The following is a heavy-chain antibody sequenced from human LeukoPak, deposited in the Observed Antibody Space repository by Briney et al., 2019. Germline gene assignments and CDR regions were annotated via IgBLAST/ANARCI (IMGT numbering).Heavy chain of an antibody. CDR1: GFTFSSYS. CDR3: ARSCGGDCYPDY. Sequence: PGGSLRLSCAASGFTFSSYSMNWVRQAPGKGREWVSSISSSSSYIYYADSVKGRFTISRDNAKNSLYLQMNSLRAEDTAVYYCARSCGGDCYPDYWGQGTLVTVSS. J-gene: IGHJ4*02. V-gene: IGHV3-21*01. D-gene: IGHD2-21*02. CDR2: ISSSSSYI.